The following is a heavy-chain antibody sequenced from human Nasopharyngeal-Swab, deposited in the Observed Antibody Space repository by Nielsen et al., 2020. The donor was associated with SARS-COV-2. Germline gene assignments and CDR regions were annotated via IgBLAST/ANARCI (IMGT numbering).Heavy chain of an antibody. Sequence: ETLSLTCAVYGGSFSGYYWSWIRQAPGKGLEWVANIKEDGSAKYYVDSVKGRFTISRDNAEKSLYLEMNSLRAEDTAVYYCARVSRAISGDYWGQGTLVTVSS. CDR1: GGSFSGYY. D-gene: IGHD1-20*01. J-gene: IGHJ4*02. CDR2: IKEDGSAK. CDR3: ARVSRAISGDY. V-gene: IGHV3-7*01.